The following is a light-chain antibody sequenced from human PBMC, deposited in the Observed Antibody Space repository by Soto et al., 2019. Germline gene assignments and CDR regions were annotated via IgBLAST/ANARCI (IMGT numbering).Light chain of an antibody. J-gene: IGKJ4*01. CDR1: QSVSSSY. CDR2: GAS. Sequence: EIVLTQSPGTLSLSPGERATLSCRASQSVSSSYLAWYQRKPGQAPRLLIYGASSRATGIPDRFSGSGSGTDVTLTSSRLEPEDFAVYYCQQYGSSRLTFGGGTKVDIK. V-gene: IGKV3-20*01. CDR3: QQYGSSRLT.